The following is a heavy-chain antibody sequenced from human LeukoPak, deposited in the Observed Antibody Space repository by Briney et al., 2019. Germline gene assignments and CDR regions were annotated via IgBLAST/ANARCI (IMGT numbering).Heavy chain of an antibody. J-gene: IGHJ6*02. D-gene: IGHD3-22*01. CDR2: STEGSGTT. CDR3: AKDRKDKYDSSGYSFDYGMDV. V-gene: IGHV3-23*01. Sequence: PGGSLRLSCAVSGINLRSYAMNWVRQAPGKGLEWVSGSTEGSGTTYYADSVKGRFTISRDYSKNTLYLQMNSQRAGDTAVYYCAKDRKDKYDSSGYSFDYGMDVWGQGTTVTVSS. CDR1: GINLRSYA.